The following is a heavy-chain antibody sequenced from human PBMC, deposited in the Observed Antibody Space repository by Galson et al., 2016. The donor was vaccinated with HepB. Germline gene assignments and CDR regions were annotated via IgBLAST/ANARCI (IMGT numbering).Heavy chain of an antibody. D-gene: IGHD3-10*01. CDR3: ARDNSARARGIIIRGEVDY. Sequence: SETLSLTCSVSGYSISTGYYWGWIRQPPGKGLEWIGYIFRSGTTYYNPSLKSRVTLSLDTSKNQFSLKLASVTAADTAMYYCARDNSARARGIIIRGEVDYWGHGAPVTVS. J-gene: IGHJ4*01. V-gene: IGHV4-38-2*02. CDR2: IFRSGTT. CDR1: GYSISTGYY.